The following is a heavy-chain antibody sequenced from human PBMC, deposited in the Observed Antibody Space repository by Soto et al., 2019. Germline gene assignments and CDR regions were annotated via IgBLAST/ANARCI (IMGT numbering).Heavy chain of an antibody. CDR1: GYTFTNYG. V-gene: IGHV1-18*01. Sequence: ASVKVSCKASGYTFTNYGINWLLQAPGQGLEWMGWISPYNGNTNNAQKFQGRVTMTTDTSTNTAYMEVTSLRSDDTAVYYCARSVGPDYPYSSSLTWSDPWGQGTLVTVSS. D-gene: IGHD6-13*01. CDR3: ARSVGPDYPYSSSLTWSDP. CDR2: ISPYNGNT. J-gene: IGHJ5*02.